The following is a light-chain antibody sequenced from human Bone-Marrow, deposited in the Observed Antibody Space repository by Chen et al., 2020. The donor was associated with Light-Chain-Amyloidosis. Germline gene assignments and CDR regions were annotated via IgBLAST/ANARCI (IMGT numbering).Light chain of an antibody. Sequence: SYVLTQPSSVSVAPGQTATTACGGNNIGSTSVHWYQQTPGQAPLRVVYDDSDRPSGIPERLSGSNSGNTATLTISRVEAVDEADYYCQVWDRSSDRPVFGGGTKLTVL. CDR2: DDS. CDR3: QVWDRSSDRPV. J-gene: IGLJ3*02. CDR1: NIGSTS. V-gene: IGLV3-21*02.